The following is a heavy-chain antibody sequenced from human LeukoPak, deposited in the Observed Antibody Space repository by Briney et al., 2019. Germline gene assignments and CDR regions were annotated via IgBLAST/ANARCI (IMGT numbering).Heavy chain of an antibody. CDR2: IIPILGIA. CDR3: ARETAAGDFDY. CDR1: GGTFSSYA. J-gene: IGHJ4*02. D-gene: IGHD6-13*01. Sequence: ASVKVSCKASGGTFSSYAISWVRQAPGQGLEWMGRIIPILGIANYAQKFQGRVTITADKSTSTAYMELGSLRSQDTAVYYCARETAAGDFDYWGQGTLVTVSS. V-gene: IGHV1-69*04.